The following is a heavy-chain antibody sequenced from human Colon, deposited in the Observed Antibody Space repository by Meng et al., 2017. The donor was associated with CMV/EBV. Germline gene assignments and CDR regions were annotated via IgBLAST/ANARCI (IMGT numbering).Heavy chain of an antibody. V-gene: IGHV3-53*01. CDR3: ARVGADTALAFDH. CDR1: GFPVSGNY. D-gene: IGHD5-18*01. Sequence: GGSLKISCAVSGFPVSGNYMAWVRQAPGRGLQWVSVLQTAGSTYYADAVKGRFIISRDNSKNTVYLQMNRVTAEDAAVYYCARVGADTALAFDHWGQGTLVTVSS. CDR2: LQTAGST. J-gene: IGHJ4*02.